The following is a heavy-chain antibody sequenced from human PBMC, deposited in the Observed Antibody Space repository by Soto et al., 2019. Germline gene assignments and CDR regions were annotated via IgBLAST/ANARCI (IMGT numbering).Heavy chain of an antibody. Sequence: SETLSLTCAVYGGSFSGYYRSWIRQPPGKGLEWIGYINHSGSTNYNPSLKSRVTISVDTSKNQFSLKLSSVTAADTAVYYCASSTGYLYYFDYWGQGTLVTVSS. CDR3: ASSTGYLYYFDY. CDR1: GGSFSGYY. J-gene: IGHJ4*02. V-gene: IGHV4-34*01. CDR2: INHSGST. D-gene: IGHD3-9*01.